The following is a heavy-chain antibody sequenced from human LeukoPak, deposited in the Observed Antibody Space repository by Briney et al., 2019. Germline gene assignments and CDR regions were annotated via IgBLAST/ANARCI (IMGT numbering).Heavy chain of an antibody. V-gene: IGHV4-61*08. CDR2: IYYSGST. Sequence: SETLSLTCTVSGGSITSGGYYWTWIRQRPGKGLEWIGYIYYSGSTNYNPSLKSRVTISVDTSKNQFSLKLSSVTAADTAVYYCARDRGYCSGGSRYRWFDPWGQGTLVTVSS. J-gene: IGHJ5*02. CDR3: ARDRGYCSGGSRYRWFDP. CDR1: GGSITSGGYY. D-gene: IGHD2-15*01.